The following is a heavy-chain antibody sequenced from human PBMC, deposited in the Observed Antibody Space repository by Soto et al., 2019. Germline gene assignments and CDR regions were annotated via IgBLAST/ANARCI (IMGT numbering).Heavy chain of an antibody. V-gene: IGHV3-30*18. J-gene: IGHJ3*01. D-gene: IGHD3-10*01. Sequence: QAQLVESGGGVVQPGRSLRLSCTTSGFNLRSYGMHWVRQAPGKGLSWVAVMSYDGRNTYSADSVKGRFTISRDDSKNTMCLQMNSLRAEDTALYYCAKDTGFGELFSDTFDLWGQGTMVTVSS. CDR2: MSYDGRNT. CDR1: GFNLRSYG. CDR3: AKDTGFGELFSDTFDL.